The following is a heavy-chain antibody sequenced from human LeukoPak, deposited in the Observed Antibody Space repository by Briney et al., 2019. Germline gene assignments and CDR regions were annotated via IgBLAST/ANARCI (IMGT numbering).Heavy chain of an antibody. Sequence: ASVKVSCKASGDTFSSYAISWVRQAPGQGLEWMGWINPNSGGTNSAQKFQGRVTMTRDTSISTAYMELSRLRYDDTAVYHCVREESGGYFDYWGQGTLVTVSS. CDR2: INPNSGGT. CDR1: GDTFSSYA. V-gene: IGHV1-2*02. D-gene: IGHD2-8*02. CDR3: VREESGGYFDY. J-gene: IGHJ4*02.